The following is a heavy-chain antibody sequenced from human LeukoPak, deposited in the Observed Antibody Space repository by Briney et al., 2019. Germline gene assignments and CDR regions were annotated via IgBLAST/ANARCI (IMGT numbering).Heavy chain of an antibody. J-gene: IGHJ5*02. Sequence: SVRVSCKASGGTFSSYAISWVRQAPGQGLEWMGGIIPIFGTANYAQKFQGRVTITADESTSTAYMELSSLRSEDTAVYYCARDYGDYEGGWFDPWGQGTLVTVSS. CDR2: IIPIFGTA. CDR1: GGTFSSYA. CDR3: ARDYGDYEGGWFDP. V-gene: IGHV1-69*13. D-gene: IGHD4-17*01.